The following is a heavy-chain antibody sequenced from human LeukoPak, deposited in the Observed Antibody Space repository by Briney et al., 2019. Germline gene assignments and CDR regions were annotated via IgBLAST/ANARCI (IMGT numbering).Heavy chain of an antibody. CDR1: GFTFSGYA. CDR3: ARDCSSTSCYVFWEPGYGMDV. D-gene: IGHD2-2*01. J-gene: IGHJ6*02. V-gene: IGHV3-11*06. CDR2: ISSSRSYT. Sequence: GGSLRLSCVASGFTFSGYAMSWVRQAPGKGLEWVSHISSSRSYTNYADSVKGRFTISRDNAKNSLYLQMNSLRAEDTAVYYCARDCSSTSCYVFWEPGYGMDVWGQGTTVTVSS.